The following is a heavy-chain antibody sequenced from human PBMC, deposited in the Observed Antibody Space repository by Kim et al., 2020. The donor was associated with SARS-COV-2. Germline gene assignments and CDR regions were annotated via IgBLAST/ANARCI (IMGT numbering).Heavy chain of an antibody. CDR1: GFTVSSYG. D-gene: IGHD1-7*01. J-gene: IGHJ4*02. CDR3: AKTGGNYFGYFDS. CDR2: ISYDGDNK. Sequence: GGSLRLSCAASGFTVSSYGMHWVRQAPGKGLEWVGVISYDGDNKYYADSVRGRFTISRDNSKNTLYLQMNSLRPEDTAVYYCAKTGGNYFGYFDSWGQGTLVTVSS. V-gene: IGHV3-30*18.